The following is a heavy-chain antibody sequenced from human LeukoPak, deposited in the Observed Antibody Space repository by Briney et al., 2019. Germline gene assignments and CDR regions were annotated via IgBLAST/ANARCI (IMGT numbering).Heavy chain of an antibody. D-gene: IGHD3-10*01. J-gene: IGHJ6*02. V-gene: IGHV4-30-4*01. Sequence: SQTLSLTCTVSGGSISSGDYYWSWIRQPPGKGLEWIGYIYYSGSTYYNPSLKSRVTISVDTSKNQLSLKLSSVTAADTAVYYCARVRMSITMVRGVIGYYYYGMDVWGQGTTVTVSS. CDR3: ARVRMSITMVRGVIGYYYYGMDV. CDR2: IYYSGST. CDR1: GGSISSGDYY.